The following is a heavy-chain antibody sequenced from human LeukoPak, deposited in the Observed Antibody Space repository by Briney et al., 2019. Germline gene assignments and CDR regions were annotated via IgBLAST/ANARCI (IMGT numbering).Heavy chain of an antibody. D-gene: IGHD2-2*01. CDR1: GFTFSSYS. V-gene: IGHV3-23*01. J-gene: IGHJ4*02. CDR3: ATSSTFYYYFDY. CDR2: ISGSGDST. Sequence: PGGSLRLSCAASGFTFSSYSMNWVRQAPGKGLEWVSTISGSGDSTDYADSLKGRFTISRDNSKNTLYLQMNSLRADDTAVYYCATSSTFYYYFDYWGQGTLVTVSS.